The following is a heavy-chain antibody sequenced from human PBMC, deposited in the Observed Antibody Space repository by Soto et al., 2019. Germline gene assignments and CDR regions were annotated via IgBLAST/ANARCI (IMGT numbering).Heavy chain of an antibody. CDR3: ARDLRPYNYGMGYYYYGMDV. J-gene: IGHJ6*02. Sequence: PGGSLRLSCAASGLTFSSYGMHWVRQAPGKGLEWVAVIWYDGSNKYYADSVKGRFTISRDNSKNTLYLQMNSLRAEDTAVYYCARDLRPYNYGMGYYYYGMDVWGQGTTVTVSS. D-gene: IGHD5-18*01. CDR1: GLTFSSYG. V-gene: IGHV3-33*01. CDR2: IWYDGSNK.